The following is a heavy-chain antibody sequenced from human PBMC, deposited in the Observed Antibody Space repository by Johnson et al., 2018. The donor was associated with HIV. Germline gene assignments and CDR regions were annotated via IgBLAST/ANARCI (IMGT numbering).Heavy chain of an antibody. CDR1: EFTFSAFG. Sequence: QVQLVESGGGVVQPGRSLRLSCAASEFTFSAFGMHWVRQAPGKGLEWVAVISYDGSKKYYADSVKGRFTISRDNSKNTLYLQMDSLRADDTAVYYCVKEAITMEVDIWGQGTTVTVSS. V-gene: IGHV3-30*18. J-gene: IGHJ3*02. D-gene: IGHD3-10*01. CDR2: ISYDGSKK. CDR3: VKEAITMEVDI.